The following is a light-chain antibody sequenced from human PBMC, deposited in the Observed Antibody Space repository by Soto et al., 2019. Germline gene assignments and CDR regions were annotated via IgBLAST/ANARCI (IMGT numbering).Light chain of an antibody. V-gene: IGLV2-14*01. CDR2: EVS. CDR1: SSDVGGYNY. Sequence: QSALTQPASVSGSPGQSITIACTGTSSDVGGYNYVSWFQQHPGKAPKLMISEVSNRPSGVSNRFSASKSGNTASLTISGRQSEDEATYYCSSYSSSSTLVFGTGTKVTV. J-gene: IGLJ1*01. CDR3: SSYSSSSTLV.